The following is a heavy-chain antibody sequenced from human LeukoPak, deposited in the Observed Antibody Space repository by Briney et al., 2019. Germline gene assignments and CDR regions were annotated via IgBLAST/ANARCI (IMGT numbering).Heavy chain of an antibody. CDR2: IHTSGST. CDR1: GGSISNYH. Sequence: PSETLSLTCTVSGGSISNYHWTWIRQPAGKGLEWIGQIHTSGSTNYNPPLKSRVTMSIDTTEDPVSLTIRSVTAADTAFYYCARRDISSGWSFDYWGQGILVIVSS. V-gene: IGHV4-4*07. J-gene: IGHJ4*02. CDR3: ARRDISSGWSFDY. D-gene: IGHD6-19*01.